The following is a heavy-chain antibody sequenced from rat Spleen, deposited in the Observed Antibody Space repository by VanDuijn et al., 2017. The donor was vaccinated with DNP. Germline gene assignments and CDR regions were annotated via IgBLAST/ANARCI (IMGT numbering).Heavy chain of an antibody. V-gene: IGHV5S13*01. Sequence: EVQLVESGGGLVQPGRSLKLSCAASGFTFSNYGMAWVRQTPTRGLEWVASISTGGGNSYYRDSVKGRFTISRDNAKSTLYLQVNSLRSEDTATYYCARQRLRRTYWFAYWGQGTLVTVSS. CDR2: ISTGGGNS. CDR3: ARQRLRRTYWFAY. J-gene: IGHJ3*01. D-gene: IGHD1-11*01. CDR1: GFTFSNYG.